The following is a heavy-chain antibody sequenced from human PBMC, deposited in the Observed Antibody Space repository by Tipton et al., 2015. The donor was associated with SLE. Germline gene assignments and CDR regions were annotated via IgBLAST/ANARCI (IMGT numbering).Heavy chain of an antibody. CDR3: ARGGSSWFRYYFDY. V-gene: IGHV4-30-2*04. D-gene: IGHD6-13*01. CDR2: IYHSGST. Sequence: PGKGLEWIGYIYHSGSTYYNPSLKSRVTISVDTSKNQFSLKLSSVTAADTAVYYCARGGSSWFRYYFDYWGQGTLVTVSS. J-gene: IGHJ4*02.